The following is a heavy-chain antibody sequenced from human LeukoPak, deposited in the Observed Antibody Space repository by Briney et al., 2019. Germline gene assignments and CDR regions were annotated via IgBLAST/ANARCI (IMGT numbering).Heavy chain of an antibody. CDR1: GGSISSHY. D-gene: IGHD3-22*01. J-gene: IGHJ5*02. CDR3: ASSYYDSSAGFDP. CDR2: IYYSGTT. V-gene: IGHV4-59*11. Sequence: PSETLSLTCTVSGGSISSHYWSWIRQPPGKGPEWIGHIYYSGTTNYSPSLKGRVTMSVDLSKHQFSLKLSSLTAADTAVYFCASSYYDSSAGFDPWGQGTLVTVSS.